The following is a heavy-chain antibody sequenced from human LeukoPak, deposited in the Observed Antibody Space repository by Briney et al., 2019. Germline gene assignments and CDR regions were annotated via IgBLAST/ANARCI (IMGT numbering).Heavy chain of an antibody. D-gene: IGHD4-11*01. CDR3: ARSRYSTIYYFDY. Sequence: GASVKVSCKASGYTFTSYYMHSVRQAPGQGLEWMGIINPSGGSTSYAQKFQGRVTMTRDMSTSTVYMELSSLRSEDTAVYYCARSRYSTIYYFDYWGQGTLVTVSS. J-gene: IGHJ4*02. CDR2: INPSGGST. CDR1: GYTFTSYY. V-gene: IGHV1-46*01.